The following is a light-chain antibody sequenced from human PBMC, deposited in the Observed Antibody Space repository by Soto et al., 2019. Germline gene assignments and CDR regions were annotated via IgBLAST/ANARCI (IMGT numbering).Light chain of an antibody. J-gene: IGKJ2*01. CDR3: QKYGSSRT. CDR2: STS. Sequence: EIVLTQSPGTLSLSPGERAALSCRASQSVRSDFLAWYQQKPGQAPSLLIYSTSTRASGVPDRFSGSGSGTDFTLTISRLEPEDFALYYCQKYGSSRTFGQGTKLEIK. V-gene: IGKV3-20*01. CDR1: QSVRSDF.